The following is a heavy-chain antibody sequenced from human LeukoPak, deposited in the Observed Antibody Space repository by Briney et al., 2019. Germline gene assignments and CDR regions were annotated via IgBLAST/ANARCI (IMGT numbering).Heavy chain of an antibody. V-gene: IGHV4-59*01. D-gene: IGHD6-19*01. J-gene: IGHJ5*02. CDR3: ARGQWLVPGSFKS. CDR1: GDSIRSVY. Sequence: SETLSLTCSVSGDSIRSVYWSWIRQSPGKGLEWIGYIYYSGSTNYNPSVKSRVTISLDTSKNRFSLKLSSVTAADTALYYCARGQWLVPGSFKSWGQGTLVTVSS. CDR2: IYYSGST.